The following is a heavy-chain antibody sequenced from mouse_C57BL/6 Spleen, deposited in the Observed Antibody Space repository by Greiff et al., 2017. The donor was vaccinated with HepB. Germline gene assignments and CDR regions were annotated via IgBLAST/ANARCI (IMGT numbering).Heavy chain of an antibody. Sequence: EVQRVESGGDLVKPGGSLKLSCAASGFTFSSYGMSWVRQTPDKRLEWVATISSGGSYTYYPDSVKGRFTISRDNAKNTLYLQMSSLKSEDTAMYYCARTLITTVVAHYYAMDYWGQGTSVTVSS. CDR2: ISSGGSYT. CDR1: GFTFSSYG. CDR3: ARTLITTVVAHYYAMDY. J-gene: IGHJ4*01. V-gene: IGHV5-6*01. D-gene: IGHD1-1*01.